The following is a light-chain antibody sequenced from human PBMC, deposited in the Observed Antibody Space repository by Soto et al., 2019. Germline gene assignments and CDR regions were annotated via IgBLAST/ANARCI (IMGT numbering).Light chain of an antibody. J-gene: IGLJ2*01. CDR2: DVS. CDR1: ISDIGGYNY. V-gene: IGLV2-14*03. CDR3: SSYTSRSTLGV. Sequence: QSALTQPASVSGSPGQSITISCTGTISDIGGYNYDSWYQQHPGKAPKLMIYDVSNRPSGVSYRFSGSKSGNTASLTISGLQAEDEADYYCSSYTSRSTLGVFGGGTKLTVL.